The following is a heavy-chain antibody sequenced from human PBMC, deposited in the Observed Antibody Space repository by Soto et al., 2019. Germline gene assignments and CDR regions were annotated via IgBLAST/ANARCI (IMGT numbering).Heavy chain of an antibody. CDR3: ARGGPGHSSSRYYYYYGMDV. CDR2: ISYDGSNK. V-gene: IGHV3-30-3*01. D-gene: IGHD6-13*01. Sequence: QVQLVESGGGVVQPGRSLRLSCAASGFTFSSYAMHWVRQAPGKGLEWVAVISYDGSNKYYADSVKGRFTTSRDNSKNTLYLQMNSLRAEDTAVYYCARGGPGHSSSRYYYYYGMDVWGQGTTVTVSS. CDR1: GFTFSSYA. J-gene: IGHJ6*02.